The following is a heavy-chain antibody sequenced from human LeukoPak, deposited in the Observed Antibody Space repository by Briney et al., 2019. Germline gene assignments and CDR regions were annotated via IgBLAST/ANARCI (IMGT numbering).Heavy chain of an antibody. CDR2: SNSDGSST. J-gene: IGHJ4*02. Sequence: GGSLRLSCEASGFTFSRHWMHWVRQAPGKGLVWVSRSNSDGSSTNYADSVKGRFTISRDNAKNTLYLQMNSLRAEDTAVYYCASDTVDTAVGIDYWGQGTLVTVSS. CDR1: GFTFSRHW. D-gene: IGHD5-18*01. CDR3: ASDTVDTAVGIDY. V-gene: IGHV3-74*01.